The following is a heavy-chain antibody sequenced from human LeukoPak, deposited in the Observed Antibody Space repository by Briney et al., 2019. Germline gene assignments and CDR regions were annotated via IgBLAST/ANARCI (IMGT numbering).Heavy chain of an antibody. CDR2: IYYSGST. Sequence: SETLSLTCTVSGGSISSYYWSWIRQPPGKGLEWIGHIYYSGSTNYNPSLKSRVTISVDTSKNQFSLKLSSVTAADTAVYYCARDPPGHYYGMDVWGQGTTVTVSS. V-gene: IGHV4-59*01. CDR1: GGSISSYY. CDR3: ARDPPGHYYGMDV. J-gene: IGHJ6*02.